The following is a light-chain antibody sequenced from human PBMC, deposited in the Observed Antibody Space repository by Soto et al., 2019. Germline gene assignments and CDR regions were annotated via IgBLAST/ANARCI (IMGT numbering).Light chain of an antibody. Sequence: DMQMTQSPSSLSASVGDRVTITSRASQSISSYLNWYQQKPGKAPKLLIYAASSLQSGVPSRFSGSGSGIDFTLTISSLQPEDFATYYCQQSYSTPRTFGQGTKVEIK. V-gene: IGKV1-39*01. J-gene: IGKJ1*01. CDR3: QQSYSTPRT. CDR2: AAS. CDR1: QSISSY.